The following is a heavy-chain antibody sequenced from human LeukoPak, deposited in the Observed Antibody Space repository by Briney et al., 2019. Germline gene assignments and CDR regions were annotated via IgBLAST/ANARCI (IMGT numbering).Heavy chain of an antibody. CDR1: GYTFTGYY. CDR2: INPNSGGT. V-gene: IGHV1-2*02. J-gene: IGHJ4*02. Sequence: ASVKVSCKASGYTFTGYYMHWVRQAPGQGLEWMGWINPNSGGTNYAQKFQGRVTMTRDTSTSTVYMELSSLRSEDTAVYYCARVDSSGWYGVFDYWGQGTLVTVSS. CDR3: ARVDSSGWYGVFDY. D-gene: IGHD6-19*01.